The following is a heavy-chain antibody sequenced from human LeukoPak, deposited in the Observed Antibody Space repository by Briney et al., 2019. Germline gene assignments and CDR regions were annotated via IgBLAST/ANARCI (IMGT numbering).Heavy chain of an antibody. D-gene: IGHD3-10*01. CDR3: AKGTKPYYGSGSYYPDY. J-gene: IGHJ4*02. V-gene: IGHV3-23*01. CDR2: ISGSGGST. CDR1: GFTFSSYA. Sequence: SGGSLRLSCAASGFTFSSYAMSWVRQAPGKGLEWVSAISGSGGSTYYADSVKGRFTISRVNSKNTLYLQMNSLRAEDTAVYYCAKGTKPYYGSGSYYPDYWGQGTLVTVSS.